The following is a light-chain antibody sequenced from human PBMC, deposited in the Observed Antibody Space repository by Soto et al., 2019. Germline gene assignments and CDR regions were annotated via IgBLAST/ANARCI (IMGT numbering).Light chain of an antibody. V-gene: IGLV2-11*01. CDR2: DVS. CDR3: CSYAGSYSLL. J-gene: IGLJ2*01. CDR1: SNDVGGYNY. Sequence: QSALTQPRSVSGSPGQSVTLSCTRTSNDVGGYNYVSWYQQYPGKAPTLLVFDVSKRPSGVPDRFSGSKSGNTASLIISGLQAEDEADYYCCSYAGSYSLLFGGGTKLTVL.